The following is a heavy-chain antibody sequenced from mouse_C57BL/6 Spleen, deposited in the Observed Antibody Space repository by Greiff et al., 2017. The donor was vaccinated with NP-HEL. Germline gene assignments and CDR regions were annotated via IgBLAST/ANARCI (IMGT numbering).Heavy chain of an antibody. Sequence: QVQLQQSGPELVKPGASVKISCKASGYAFSSSWINWVKQRPGKGLEWIGRIYPGDGDTNYNGKFKGKATLTADKSSSTAYMQLSSLTSEDSAVYFCARDTTVVEVGYFDVWGTGTTVTVSS. CDR2: IYPGDGDT. V-gene: IGHV1-82*01. D-gene: IGHD1-1*01. J-gene: IGHJ1*03. CDR3: ARDTTVVEVGYFDV. CDR1: GYAFSSSW.